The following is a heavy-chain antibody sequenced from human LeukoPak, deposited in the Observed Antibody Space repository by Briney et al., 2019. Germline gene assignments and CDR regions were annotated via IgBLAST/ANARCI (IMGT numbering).Heavy chain of an antibody. Sequence: SETLSLTCTVSGGSISSSSYYWGWIRQPPGKGLEWIGSIYYSGSTYYNPSLKSRVTISVDTSKNQFSLKLSSVTAADTAVYYCARASGRGYSYGYFDYWGQGTLVTVSS. CDR3: ARASGRGYSYGYFDY. V-gene: IGHV4-39*07. CDR1: GGSISSSSYY. CDR2: IYYSGST. J-gene: IGHJ4*02. D-gene: IGHD5-18*01.